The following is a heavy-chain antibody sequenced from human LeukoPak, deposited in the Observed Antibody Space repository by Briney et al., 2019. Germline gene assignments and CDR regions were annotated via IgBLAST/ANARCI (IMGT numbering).Heavy chain of an antibody. V-gene: IGHV1-46*01. J-gene: IGHJ4*02. CDR1: GYTFTSYY. D-gene: IGHD6-13*01. CDR2: INPSGGST. CDR3: ARDEVKGIAAAGTDFDY. Sequence: ASVKVSCKASGYTFTSYYMHWERQAPGQGLEWMGIINPSGGSTSYAQKFQGRVTMTRDTSTSTVYMELSSLRSEDTAVYYCARDEVKGIAAAGTDFDYWGQGTLVTVSS.